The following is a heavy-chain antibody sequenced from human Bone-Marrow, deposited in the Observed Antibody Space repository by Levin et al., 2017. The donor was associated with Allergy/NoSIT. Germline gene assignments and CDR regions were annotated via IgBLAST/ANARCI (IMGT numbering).Heavy chain of an antibody. Sequence: GESLKISCAASGFTFSSYGMHWVRQAPGKGLEWVALLSYDESNKYYTDSVKGRFAISRDMSKNTLYLQMNTLRAEDTAVYYCAKDKGAEGFWTSLDVWGQGTTVTVSS. CDR3: AKDKGAEGFWTSLDV. CDR2: LSYDESNK. CDR1: GFTFSSYG. V-gene: IGHV3-30*18. J-gene: IGHJ6*02. D-gene: IGHD3/OR15-3a*01.